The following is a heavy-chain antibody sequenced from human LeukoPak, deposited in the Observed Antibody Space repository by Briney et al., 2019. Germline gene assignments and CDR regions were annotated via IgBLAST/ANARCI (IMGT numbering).Heavy chain of an antibody. V-gene: IGHV4-4*07. Sequence: PSETLSLTCTVSGGSISSYYWSWIRQPAGKGLEWIGRIYTSGSTNYNPSLKSRVTMSVDTSKNQFSLKLSSVTAAGTAVYYCARHLWSRAIFGVVTTPHFDYWGQGTLVTVSS. CDR3: ARHLWSRAIFGVVTTPHFDY. CDR1: GGSISSYY. D-gene: IGHD3-3*01. CDR2: IYTSGST. J-gene: IGHJ4*02.